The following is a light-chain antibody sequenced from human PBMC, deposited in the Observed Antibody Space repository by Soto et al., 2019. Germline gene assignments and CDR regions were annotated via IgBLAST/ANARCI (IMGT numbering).Light chain of an antibody. CDR2: DAY. J-gene: IGKJ4*01. Sequence: EIVLTQSPVTLSLSPGERATLSCRASQSVSSSYLAWYQQKPGQAPRLLIYDAYNRATSIPPRFSGSGSGTDFTLTISSLEPEDFAVYYCQHYGRSPLTFGGGTKVDIK. CDR1: QSVSSSY. CDR3: QHYGRSPLT. V-gene: IGKV3-20*01.